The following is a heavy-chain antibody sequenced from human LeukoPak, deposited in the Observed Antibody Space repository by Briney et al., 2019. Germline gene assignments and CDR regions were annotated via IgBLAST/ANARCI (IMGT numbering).Heavy chain of an antibody. D-gene: IGHD3-3*01. CDR2: ISSSSSYI. CDR1: GFTFSRYG. CDR3: ARVDFWSGHYYFDY. V-gene: IGHV3-21*04. Sequence: PGGSLRLSCAASGFTFSRYGMSWVRQAPGKGLEWVSSISSSSSYIYYADSVKGRFTISRDNAKNSLYLQMNSLTAEDTAVYYCARVDFWSGHYYFDYWGQGTLVTVSS. J-gene: IGHJ4*02.